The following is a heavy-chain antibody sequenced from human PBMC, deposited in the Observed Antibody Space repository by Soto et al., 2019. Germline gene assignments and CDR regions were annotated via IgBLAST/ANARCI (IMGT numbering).Heavy chain of an antibody. Sequence: EFQLVESGGGLVQPGGSLRLSCAASGFTFSTYNMVWVRQAPGKGLEWLSYIPTTSTPIYYADSVKGRFTISRYNAKNSLYLQMNSLRAEDTAVYYCARYYDSSGPDLWGRGTRVTVSS. CDR1: GFTFSTYN. CDR2: IPTTSTPI. CDR3: ARYYDSSGPDL. D-gene: IGHD3-22*01. J-gene: IGHJ2*01. V-gene: IGHV3-48*01.